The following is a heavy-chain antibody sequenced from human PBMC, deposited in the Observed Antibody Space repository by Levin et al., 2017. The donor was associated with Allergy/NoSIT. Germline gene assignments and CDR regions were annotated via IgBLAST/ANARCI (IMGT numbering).Heavy chain of an antibody. CDR3: ARDRAHDYGDYVFDY. J-gene: IGHJ4*02. D-gene: IGHD4-17*01. CDR2: IIPIFGAA. Sequence: RPGGSLRLSCKASGGTFSNYAISWVRQAPGQGLEWLGGIIPIFGAANYAQKFQDRVTLTADESTSTAYMELSSLRADDTAVYYCARDRAHDYGDYVFDYWGQGTLVTVSS. CDR1: GGTFSNYA. V-gene: IGHV1-69*01.